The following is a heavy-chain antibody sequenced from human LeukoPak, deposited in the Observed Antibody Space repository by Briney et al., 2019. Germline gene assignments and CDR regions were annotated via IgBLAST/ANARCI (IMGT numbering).Heavy chain of an antibody. CDR3: ARRYGSGSYYYYYGMDV. J-gene: IGHJ6*02. CDR2: IYPGDSDT. D-gene: IGHD3-10*01. Sequence: GESLKISCKGSGYSFTSYWIGWVRQMPGKGLEWMGIIYPGDSDTRYSPSFQGRVTISADKSISTAYLQWSSLKASDTAMYYCARRYGSGSYYYYYGMDVWGQGTTVTVSS. CDR1: GYSFTSYW. V-gene: IGHV5-51*01.